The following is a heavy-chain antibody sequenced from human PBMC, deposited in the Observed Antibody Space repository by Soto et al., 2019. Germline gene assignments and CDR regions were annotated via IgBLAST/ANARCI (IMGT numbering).Heavy chain of an antibody. Sequence: GPLRLSRASYGFTFSSCSMTWVRQAQGKGLERGSFSSGSGDTKYYADSVKARTTISRDTAKNSLHLQMSTLRDEVTALYYCATDCSSSVCFDYWGQGTLVTVSS. CDR2: SSGSGDTK. V-gene: IGHV3-48*02. CDR1: GFTFSSCS. CDR3: ATDCSSSVCFDY. J-gene: IGHJ4*02. D-gene: IGHD2-8*01.